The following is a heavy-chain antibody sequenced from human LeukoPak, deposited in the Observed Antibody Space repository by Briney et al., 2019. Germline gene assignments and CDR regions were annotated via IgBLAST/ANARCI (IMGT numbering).Heavy chain of an antibody. V-gene: IGHV1-18*01. Sequence: ASVKVSCKASGYTFTNYDISWVRQAPGQGLEWMGWISPYKGNTNYAHKPQGRVTMTTDTSTSTAYMELKSLRSDDTAVYYCGTYDSSGYYSTWGQGTLVTVSS. D-gene: IGHD3-22*01. J-gene: IGHJ4*02. CDR1: GYTFTNYD. CDR3: GTYDSSGYYST. CDR2: ISPYKGNT.